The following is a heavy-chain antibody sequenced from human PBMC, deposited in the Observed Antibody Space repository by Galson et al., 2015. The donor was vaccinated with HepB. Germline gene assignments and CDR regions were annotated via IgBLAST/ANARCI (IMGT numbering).Heavy chain of an antibody. J-gene: IGHJ3*02. CDR2: ISAYNGNT. CDR3: ARSSPFHLGFGAFDI. Sequence: QSGAEVKKPGASVKVSCKASGSTFTSYGISWVRQAPGQGLEWMGWISAYNGNTNYAQKFQGRVTITRDTSASTAYMELSSLRSEDTAVYYCARSSPFHLGFGAFDIWGQGTTVTVSS. CDR1: GSTFTSYG. D-gene: IGHD3-16*01. V-gene: IGHV1-18*01.